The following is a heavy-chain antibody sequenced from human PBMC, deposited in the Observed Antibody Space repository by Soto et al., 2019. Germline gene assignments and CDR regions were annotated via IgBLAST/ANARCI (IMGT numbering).Heavy chain of an antibody. Sequence: ASVKVSCKASGYTFTSYGISWVRQAPGQGLEWMGWISAYNGNTNYAQKLQGRVTMTTDTSTSTAYMELRSLRSDDTAVYYCGREHCSGGSCYYLDYWGQGTLVTVSS. V-gene: IGHV1-18*01. CDR3: GREHCSGGSCYYLDY. D-gene: IGHD2-15*01. CDR1: GYTFTSYG. CDR2: ISAYNGNT. J-gene: IGHJ4*02.